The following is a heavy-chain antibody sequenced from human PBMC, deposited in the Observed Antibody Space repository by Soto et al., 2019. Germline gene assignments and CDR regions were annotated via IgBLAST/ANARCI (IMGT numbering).Heavy chain of an antibody. J-gene: IGHJ4*02. Sequence: EVQRVESGGYLVQPGGSLGLSCAASGFTFNGFWMSWFRQAPGKGLEWVANINPNGSAKKYVDSVEGRFTISRDNAKNSLDLYMTSLRVEDTAIYYCAREGKWGQGTLVAVSS. CDR3: AREGK. CDR1: GFTFNGFW. V-gene: IGHV3-7*01. CDR2: INPNGSAK.